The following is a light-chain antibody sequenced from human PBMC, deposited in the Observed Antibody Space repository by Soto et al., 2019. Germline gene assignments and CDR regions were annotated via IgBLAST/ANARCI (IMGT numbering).Light chain of an antibody. CDR3: SSHTSRSTLVV. V-gene: IGLV2-14*01. CDR2: DVS. Sequence: QSALTQPASVSGSPGQSITISCTGTSSDVGYYNYVSWYQQHPGKAPKLMIYDVSNRPSGVSNRFSSSKSGNTASLTISGLQAEDEADYYCSSHTSRSTLVVFGAGTKLTVL. J-gene: IGLJ1*01. CDR1: SSDVGYYNY.